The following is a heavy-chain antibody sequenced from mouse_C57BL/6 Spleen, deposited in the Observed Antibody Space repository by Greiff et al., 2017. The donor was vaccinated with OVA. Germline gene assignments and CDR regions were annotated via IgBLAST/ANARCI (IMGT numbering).Heavy chain of an antibody. Sequence: EVQLQQSGPELVKPGASVKISCKASGYTFTDYYMNWVKQSHGKSLEWIGDINPNNGGTSYKQKFKGKATLTVDKSSSTAYMELRSLTSEDSAVYYCARPYYSNYVGAMDYWGQGTSVTVSS. V-gene: IGHV1-26*01. J-gene: IGHJ4*01. CDR3: ARPYYSNYVGAMDY. D-gene: IGHD2-5*01. CDR2: INPNNGGT. CDR1: GYTFTDYY.